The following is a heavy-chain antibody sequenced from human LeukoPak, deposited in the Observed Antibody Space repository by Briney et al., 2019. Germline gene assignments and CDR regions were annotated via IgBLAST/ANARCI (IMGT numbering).Heavy chain of an antibody. D-gene: IGHD6-19*01. CDR3: ARGSSGWYYFDY. J-gene: IGHJ4*02. CDR2: ISSSSSYI. Sequence: GGSLRLSCAASGFTFSSYSMNWVRQAPGKGLEWVSSISSSSSYIYYADSVKGRFTISRDNAKNSLYLQMNSLRAEDTAVYYCARGSSGWYYFDYWGQGTLVTVSS. CDR1: GFTFSSYS. V-gene: IGHV3-21*01.